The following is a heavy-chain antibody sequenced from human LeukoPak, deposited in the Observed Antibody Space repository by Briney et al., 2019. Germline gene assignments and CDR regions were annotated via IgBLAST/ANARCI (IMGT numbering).Heavy chain of an antibody. D-gene: IGHD1-1*01. CDR1: GFTVSSNY. CDR2: IYSGGST. J-gene: IGHJ4*02. CDR3: AKGQLERRAHYFDY. V-gene: IGHV3-53*01. Sequence: PGGSLRLSCAASGFTVSSNYMSWVRQAPGKGLEWVSVIYSGGSTYYADSVKGRFTISRDNSKNTLYLQMNSLRAEDTAVYYCAKGQLERRAHYFDYWGQGTLVTVSS.